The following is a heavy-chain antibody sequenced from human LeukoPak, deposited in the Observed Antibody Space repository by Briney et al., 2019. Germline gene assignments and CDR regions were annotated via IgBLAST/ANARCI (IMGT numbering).Heavy chain of an antibody. CDR2: IISDGSST. J-gene: IGHJ4*02. V-gene: IGHV3-74*01. CDR3: ASSAILTGYYTGHDY. CDR1: GLTFSSYW. Sequence: GGSLRLSCAASGLTFSSYWMRWVRQAPGKGLVWVSRIISDGSSTSYVDSVKGRFTISRDNAKNTLYLQMNSLRAEDTAVYYCASSAILTGYYTGHDYWGQGTLVTVSS. D-gene: IGHD3-9*01.